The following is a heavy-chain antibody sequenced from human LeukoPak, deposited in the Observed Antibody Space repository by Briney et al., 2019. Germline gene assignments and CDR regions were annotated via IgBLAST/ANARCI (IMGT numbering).Heavy chain of an antibody. V-gene: IGHV3-15*01. CDR2: IKSKTDGGTT. J-gene: IGHJ4*02. CDR3: TTDLLWALVNDY. Sequence: PGGSLRLSCAASGFTFSNAWMSWVRQAPGKGLEWVGRIKSKTDGGTTDYAAPVKGRFTISRDDSKNTLYLQMNSLKAEDTAVYYCTTDLLWALVNDYWGQGTLVTVSS. D-gene: IGHD3-16*01. CDR1: GFTFSNAW.